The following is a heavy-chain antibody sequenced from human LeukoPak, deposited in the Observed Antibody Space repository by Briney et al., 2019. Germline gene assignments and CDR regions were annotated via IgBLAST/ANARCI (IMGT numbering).Heavy chain of an antibody. CDR1: GFTFSSYW. Sequence: PGGSLRLSCAASGFTFSSYWMSWVRQAPGKGLEWVANINQDGSEEYYVDSLKGRFTISRDNAKNSLYLQMNSLRAEDTAVYYCARFRSYNFDYWGQGTLVTVSS. CDR3: ARFRSYNFDY. J-gene: IGHJ4*02. V-gene: IGHV3-7*05. D-gene: IGHD1-26*01. CDR2: INQDGSEE.